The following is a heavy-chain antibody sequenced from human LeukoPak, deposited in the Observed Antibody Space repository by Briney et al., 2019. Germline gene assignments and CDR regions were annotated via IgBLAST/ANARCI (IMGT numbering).Heavy chain of an antibody. J-gene: IGHJ4*02. CDR2: INPSGGST. Sequence: GASVTVSCKPSVYTFTSYYMHWVRQAPGQGLEWMGIINPSGGSTSYAQKFQGRVTMTRDTSTSTVYMELSSLRSEDTAVYYCARGYSSGWFDYWGQGTLVTVSS. D-gene: IGHD6-19*01. V-gene: IGHV1-46*01. CDR1: VYTFTSYY. CDR3: ARGYSSGWFDY.